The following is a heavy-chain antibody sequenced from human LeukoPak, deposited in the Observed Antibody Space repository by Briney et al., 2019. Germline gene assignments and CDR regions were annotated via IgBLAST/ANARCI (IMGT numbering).Heavy chain of an antibody. J-gene: IGHJ4*02. Sequence: GGSLRLSCEGSGFTFSSYGMHWVGQARGRGLEWLAVIWYDGSNKYYADSVRDRFTISRDNSKNTLYLQMNSPRAEDTAVYYCAREEALAAAGDGDYWGQGIMVTSSS. CDR1: GFTFSSYG. D-gene: IGHD6-13*01. CDR2: IWYDGSNK. V-gene: IGHV3-33*01. CDR3: AREEALAAAGDGDY.